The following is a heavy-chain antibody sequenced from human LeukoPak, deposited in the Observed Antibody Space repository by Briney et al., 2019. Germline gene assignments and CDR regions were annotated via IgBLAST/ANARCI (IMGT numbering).Heavy chain of an antibody. Sequence: PSETLSLTCTVSGASMSSYYWSWIREPPGKGPEWIGDIDYSGSTNINPSLKSRVTISLDTSKNHFSLNLYSVTAADTAVYYCASSAMGIAVAGTGRGHNYYYMDVWGKGTTVTISS. D-gene: IGHD6-19*01. CDR1: GASMSSYY. CDR3: ASSAMGIAVAGTGRGHNYYYMDV. V-gene: IGHV4-59*13. CDR2: IDYSGST. J-gene: IGHJ6*03.